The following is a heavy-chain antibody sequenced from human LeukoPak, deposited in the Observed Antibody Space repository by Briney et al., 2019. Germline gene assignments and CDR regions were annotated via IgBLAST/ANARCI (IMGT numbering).Heavy chain of an antibody. CDR2: ISWNSGSI. CDR1: GFTFDDYA. Sequence: GGSLRLSCAASGFTFDDYAMHWVRHAPGKGLEWVSGISWNSGSIGYADSVKGRFTISRDNAKNSLYLQMNSLRAEDTALYYCAKALDFGASYAAFDYWGQGTLVTVSS. V-gene: IGHV3-9*01. D-gene: IGHD3-3*01. J-gene: IGHJ4*02. CDR3: AKALDFGASYAAFDY.